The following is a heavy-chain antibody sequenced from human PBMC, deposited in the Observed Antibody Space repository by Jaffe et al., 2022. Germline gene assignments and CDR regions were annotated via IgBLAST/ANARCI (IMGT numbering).Heavy chain of an antibody. D-gene: IGHD4-17*01. V-gene: IGHV3-21*01. J-gene: IGHJ5*02. CDR1: GFTFSSYS. CDR2: ISSSSSYI. CDR3: ATRIDYGDIGWFDP. Sequence: EVQLVESGGGLVKPGGSLRLSCAASGFTFSSYSMNWVRQAPGKGLEWVSSISSSSSYIYYADSVKGRFTISRDNAKNSLYLQMNSLRAEDTAVYYCATRIDYGDIGWFDPWGQGTLVTVSS.